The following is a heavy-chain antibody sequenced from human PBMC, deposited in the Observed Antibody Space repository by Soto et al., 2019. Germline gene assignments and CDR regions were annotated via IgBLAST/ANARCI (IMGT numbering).Heavy chain of an antibody. CDR2: IIPIFGTA. CDR3: AKYCSGGSCYYYGMDV. V-gene: IGHV1-69*13. J-gene: IGHJ6*02. CDR1: GGTFSSYA. D-gene: IGHD2-15*01. Sequence: SVKVSCKASGGTFSSYAISWVRQAPGQGLEWMGGIIPIFGTANYAQKFQGRVTITADESTSTAYMELSSLRSEDTAVYYCAKYCSGGSCYYYGMDVWGQGXTVTVYS.